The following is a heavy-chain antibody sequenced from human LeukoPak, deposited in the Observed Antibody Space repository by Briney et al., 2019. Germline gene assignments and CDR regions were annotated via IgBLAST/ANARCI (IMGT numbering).Heavy chain of an antibody. V-gene: IGHV4-30-2*01. CDR1: GGSISSGGYY. Sequence: PSETLPLTCTVSGGSISSGGYYWSWIRQPPGKGLEWIGYIYHSGSTYYNPSLKSRVTISVDRSKNQFSLKLSSVTAADTAVYYCARGEIAVAGTEDYWGQGTLVTVSS. J-gene: IGHJ4*02. CDR2: IYHSGST. D-gene: IGHD6-19*01. CDR3: ARGEIAVAGTEDY.